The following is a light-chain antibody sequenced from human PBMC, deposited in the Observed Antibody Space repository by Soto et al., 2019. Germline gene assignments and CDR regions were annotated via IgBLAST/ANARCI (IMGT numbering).Light chain of an antibody. CDR2: EVS. J-gene: IGLJ3*02. V-gene: IGLV2-14*01. CDR3: SSYTRSSTGV. CDR1: SSDVGGYNY. Sequence: QSALTQPASVSGSPGQSITISCTGTSSDVGGYNYVSWYQQHPGKAPKLMISEVSNRPSGVSNHFSSSKSGNTASLTISGLQAEDEADYYCSSYTRSSTGVFGGGTQLTVL.